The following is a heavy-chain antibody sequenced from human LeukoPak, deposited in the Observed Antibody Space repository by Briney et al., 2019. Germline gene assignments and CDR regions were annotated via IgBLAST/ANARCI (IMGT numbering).Heavy chain of an antibody. V-gene: IGHV4-59*12. Sequence: SETLSLTCTVSGGSISSYYWSWIRQPPGKGLEWIGYIYYSGSTNYNPSLKSRVTISVDTSKNQFSLKLSSVTAADTAVYYCARLPPRAQKMGLPVDTRSVWGKGTTVTVSS. J-gene: IGHJ6*04. CDR1: GGSISSYY. D-gene: IGHD5-18*01. CDR3: ARLPPRAQKMGLPVDTRSV. CDR2: IYYSGST.